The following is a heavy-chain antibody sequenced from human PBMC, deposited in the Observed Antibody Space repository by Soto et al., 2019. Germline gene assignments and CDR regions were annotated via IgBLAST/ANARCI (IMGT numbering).Heavy chain of an antibody. Sequence: QITLKESGPTLVKPTQTLTLTCTFSGFSLSTSGVGVGWIRQPPGKALEWLALIYWDDDKRYSPSLKSRLSITKDTSNNQVVPTMTNMDPVDTATYYCAHRISTPYYYYGMDVWGQGTTVTVSS. CDR2: IYWDDDK. CDR3: AHRISTPYYYYGMDV. CDR1: GFSLSTSGVG. J-gene: IGHJ6*02. V-gene: IGHV2-5*02.